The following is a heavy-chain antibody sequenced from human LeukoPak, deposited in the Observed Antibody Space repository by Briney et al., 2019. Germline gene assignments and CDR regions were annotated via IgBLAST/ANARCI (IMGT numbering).Heavy chain of an antibody. CDR2: INHSGST. D-gene: IGHD1-1*01. V-gene: IGHV4-34*01. J-gene: IGHJ4*02. CDR1: GGSFSGYY. Sequence: SETLSLTCAVYGGSFSGYYWSWIRQPPGKGLEWIGEINHSGSTNYNPSLKSRVTISVDTSKNQYSLKLSSVTAADTAVYYCTRDRGTWNDDGFDYWGQGTLVTVSS. CDR3: TRDRGTWNDDGFDY.